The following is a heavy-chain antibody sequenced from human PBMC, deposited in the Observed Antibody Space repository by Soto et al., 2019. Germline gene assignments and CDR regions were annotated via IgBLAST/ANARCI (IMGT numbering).Heavy chain of an antibody. Sequence: LRLSCTASGFTFGDYAMSWVRQAPGKGLEWVGFIRSKAYGGTTEYAASVKGRFTISRDDSKSIAYLQMNSLKTEDTAVYYCTRDSREIGYCSGGSCYPLYYYYGMDVWGQGTTVTVSS. V-gene: IGHV3-49*04. J-gene: IGHJ6*02. CDR1: GFTFGDYA. D-gene: IGHD2-15*01. CDR2: IRSKAYGGTT. CDR3: TRDSREIGYCSGGSCYPLYYYYGMDV.